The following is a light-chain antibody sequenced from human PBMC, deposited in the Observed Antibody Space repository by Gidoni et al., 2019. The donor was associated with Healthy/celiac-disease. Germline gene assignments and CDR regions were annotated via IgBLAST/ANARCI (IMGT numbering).Light chain of an antibody. CDR2: AAS. Sequence: DIQMTQSPSSLSASVGDRVTITCRASQSISSYLNWYQQKPGKAPKLLIYAASSLQSGVPSRFSGSGSGTDFTLTISSLQPEDFATYYCQQSYSTPXXTFGQGTKLEIK. J-gene: IGKJ2*01. CDR1: QSISSY. CDR3: QQSYSTPXXT. V-gene: IGKV1-39*01.